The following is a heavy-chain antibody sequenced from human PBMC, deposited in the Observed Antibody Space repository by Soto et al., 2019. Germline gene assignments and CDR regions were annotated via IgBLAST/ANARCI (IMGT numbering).Heavy chain of an antibody. CDR3: ARLLTVDDGSGSYYPHYYYYYMDV. D-gene: IGHD3-10*01. CDR2: IYYSGST. CDR1: GGSISSSSYY. Sequence: QLQLQESGPGLVKPSETLSLTCTVSGGSISSSSYYWGWIRQPPGKGLEWIGSIYYSGSTYYNPSLKSRVTISVDTSKNQFSLKLSSVTAADTAVYYCARLLTVDDGSGSYYPHYYYYYMDVWGKGTTVTVSS. J-gene: IGHJ6*03. V-gene: IGHV4-39*01.